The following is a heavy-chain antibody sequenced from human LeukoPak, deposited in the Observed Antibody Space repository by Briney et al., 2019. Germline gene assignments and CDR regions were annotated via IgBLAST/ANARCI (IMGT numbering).Heavy chain of an antibody. CDR1: GFTFSSYW. Sequence: GGSLRLSCAASGFTFSSYWMSWVRQAPGKGLEWVANIKQDGSEKYYVDSVKGRFTISRDNAKSSLSLQVNSLRAEDTAVYYCVTTNYIAGTFDYWGQGTLVTVSS. J-gene: IGHJ4*02. CDR3: VTTNYIAGTFDY. CDR2: IKQDGSEK. D-gene: IGHD4/OR15-4a*01. V-gene: IGHV3-7*03.